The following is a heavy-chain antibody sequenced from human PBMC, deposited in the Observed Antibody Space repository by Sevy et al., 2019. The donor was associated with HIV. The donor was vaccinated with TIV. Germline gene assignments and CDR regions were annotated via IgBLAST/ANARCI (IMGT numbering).Heavy chain of an antibody. V-gene: IGHV3-21*01. CDR3: VRDSSGLS. CDR2: ISRNSTYI. J-gene: IGHJ4*02. Sequence: GGSLRLSCAASGFPLRKYSMNWVRQAPGKGLEWVSLISRNSTYIYYSDSVKGRFTISRDNAVNSLFLQMNSLRAEDTAVYYCVRDSSGLSWGQGTLVTVSS. CDR1: GFPLRKYS. D-gene: IGHD6-19*01.